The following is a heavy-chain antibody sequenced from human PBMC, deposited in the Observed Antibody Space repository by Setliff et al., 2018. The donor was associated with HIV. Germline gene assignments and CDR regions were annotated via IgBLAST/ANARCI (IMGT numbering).Heavy chain of an antibody. CDR2: IIPIFGTA. J-gene: IGHJ4*02. CDR1: GGTFSSYA. CDR3: ARRQRKVGGGVALDY. V-gene: IGHV1-69*13. D-gene: IGHD1-26*01. Sequence: WASVKVSCKASGGTFSSYAISWVRQAPGQGLEWMGGIIPIFGTANYAQKFQGRVTITADESTSTAYMELSSLRSEDTAVYYCARRQRKVGGGVALDYWGQGTLVTVSS.